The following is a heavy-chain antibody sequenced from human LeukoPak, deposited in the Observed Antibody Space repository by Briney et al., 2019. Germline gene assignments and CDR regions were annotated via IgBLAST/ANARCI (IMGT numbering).Heavy chain of an antibody. CDR1: GFTFDDYG. D-gene: IGHD3-22*01. J-gene: IGHJ4*02. CDR2: ISGSGGST. CDR3: AKGIVVVRY. V-gene: IGHV3-23*01. Sequence: PGGSLRLSCAASGFTFDDYGMSWVRQAPGKGLEWVSAISGSGGSTYYADSVKGRFTISRDNSKNTLYLQMNSLRAEDTAVYYCAKGIVVVRYWGQGTLVTVSS.